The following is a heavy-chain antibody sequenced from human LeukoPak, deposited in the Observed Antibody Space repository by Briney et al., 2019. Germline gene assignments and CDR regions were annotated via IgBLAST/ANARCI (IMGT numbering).Heavy chain of an antibody. Sequence: SETLSLTCTVSGGSISSYYWSWIRQPPGKGLEWIGYIYYSGSTDYNPSLKSRVTISVDTSKNQFSLKLSSVTAADTAVYYCARQQWLVHYFDYWGQGTLVTVSS. CDR3: ARQQWLVHYFDY. J-gene: IGHJ4*02. D-gene: IGHD6-19*01. CDR1: GGSISSYY. V-gene: IGHV4-59*08. CDR2: IYYSGST.